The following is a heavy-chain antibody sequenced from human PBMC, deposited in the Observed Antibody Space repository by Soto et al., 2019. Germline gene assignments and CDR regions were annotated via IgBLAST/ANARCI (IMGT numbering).Heavy chain of an antibody. Sequence: QVQLHESGPGLVKPSQTLSLTCTVSGGSISSGDYYWSWIRQPPGKGLEWIGYIYYSGSTYYNPSLKSRVTISVDTSKNQFSLKLSTVTAVDTAVDYCARWYSGYARYYFDYWGQVTLVTVSS. CDR3: ARWYSGYARYYFDY. J-gene: IGHJ4*02. CDR2: IYYSGST. V-gene: IGHV4-30-4*01. D-gene: IGHD5-12*01. CDR1: GGSISSGDYY.